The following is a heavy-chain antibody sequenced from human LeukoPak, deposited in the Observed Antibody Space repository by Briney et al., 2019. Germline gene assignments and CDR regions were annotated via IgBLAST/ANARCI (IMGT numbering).Heavy chain of an antibody. Sequence: PGGSLRLSCAASGFTFSSYAMSWVRQAPGKGLEWVSGIHSSGGSTYYADSVKGRFTIPRDNSKKTLYLQMNSLSAEDTAVYYCAKWGCSSTSCFTPFDYWGQGTLVTVSS. J-gene: IGHJ4*02. CDR2: IHSSGGST. CDR1: GFTFSSYA. D-gene: IGHD2-2*02. V-gene: IGHV3-23*01. CDR3: AKWGCSSTSCFTPFDY.